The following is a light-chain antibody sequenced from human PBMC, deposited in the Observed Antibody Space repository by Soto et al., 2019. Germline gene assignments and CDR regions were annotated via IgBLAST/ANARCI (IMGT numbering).Light chain of an antibody. Sequence: DIQMTQSPSTLSASVGDRFTITCRASQSISSWLAWYQQKPGKAPKLLIYDASSLESGVPSRFSGSGSGTDFTLTISRLEPEDFAVYYCQQYGSSGTFGQGTTVDTK. V-gene: IGKV1-5*01. J-gene: IGKJ1*01. CDR2: DAS. CDR3: QQYGSSGT. CDR1: QSISSW.